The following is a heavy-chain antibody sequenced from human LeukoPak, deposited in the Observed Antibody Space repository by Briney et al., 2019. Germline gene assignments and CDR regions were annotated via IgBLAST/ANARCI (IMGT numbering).Heavy chain of an antibody. CDR3: AKDRYYYDSSGYYRHGYLDY. J-gene: IGHJ4*02. D-gene: IGHD3-22*01. Sequence: GGSLRLSCAASGFSFTIYAVSWVRQAPGKGLEWVSAISGSGSSTHYADSVKGRFTISRDNSKNTLYLQMNSLRAEDTAVYYCAKDRYYYDSSGYYRHGYLDYWGQGTLVTVSS. V-gene: IGHV3-23*01. CDR1: GFSFTIYA. CDR2: ISGSGSST.